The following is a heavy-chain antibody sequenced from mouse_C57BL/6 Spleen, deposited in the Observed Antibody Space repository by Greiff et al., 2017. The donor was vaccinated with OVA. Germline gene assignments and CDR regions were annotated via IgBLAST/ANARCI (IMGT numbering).Heavy chain of an antibody. CDR2: INYDGSST. CDR3: ARDQRTGYDEDWYFDV. CDR1: GFTFSDYY. V-gene: IGHV5-16*01. J-gene: IGHJ1*03. Sequence: DVHLVESEGGLVQPGSSMKLSCTASGFTFSDYYMAWVRQVPEKGLEWVANINYDGSSTYYLDSLKSRFIISRDNAKNILYLQMSSLKSEDTATYYCARDQRTGYDEDWYFDVWGTGTTVTVSS. D-gene: IGHD2-2*01.